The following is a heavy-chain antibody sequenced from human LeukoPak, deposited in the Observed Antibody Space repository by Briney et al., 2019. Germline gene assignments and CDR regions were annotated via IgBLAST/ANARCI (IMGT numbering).Heavy chain of an antibody. CDR3: ARDRSSSWYKDFDY. J-gene: IGHJ4*02. D-gene: IGHD6-13*01. CDR2: IFYSGRT. CDR1: GGSISSSTYY. Sequence: SETLSLTCTVSGGSISSSTYYWGWIRQPPGKGLEWIGSIFYSGRTYYNPSLKSRVTISVDTSKNHFSLDLSSVTAADTAVYYCARDRSSSWYKDFDYWGQGTLVTVSS. V-gene: IGHV4-39*07.